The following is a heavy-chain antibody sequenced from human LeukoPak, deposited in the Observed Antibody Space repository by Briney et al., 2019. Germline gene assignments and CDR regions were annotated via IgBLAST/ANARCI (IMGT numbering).Heavy chain of an antibody. J-gene: IGHJ4*02. CDR1: GGTFSSYA. V-gene: IGHV1-69*04. CDR2: IIPILGIA. D-gene: IGHD6-19*01. CDR3: ARDFPGIAVAGTPRP. Sequence: GASVKVSCKASGGTFSSYAISWVRQAPEQGLEWMGRIIPILGIANYAQKFQGRVTITADKSTSTAYMELSSLRSEDTAVYYCARDFPGIAVAGTPRPWGQGTLVTVSS.